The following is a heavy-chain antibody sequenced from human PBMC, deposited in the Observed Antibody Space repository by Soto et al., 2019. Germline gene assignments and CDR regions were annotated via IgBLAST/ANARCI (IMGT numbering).Heavy chain of an antibody. Sequence: SEALSVTCAVYGGSFSGNYCSWSRQPPGKGLEWIGEFSDSGSTNYNPSLKSRVTISEDMSKSQFSLKLSSVTAADTAVYYCARGNFYYGLDVWGQGTTVTVSS. V-gene: IGHV4-34*01. CDR1: GGSFSGNY. CDR3: ARGNFYYGLDV. CDR2: FSDSGST. J-gene: IGHJ6*02.